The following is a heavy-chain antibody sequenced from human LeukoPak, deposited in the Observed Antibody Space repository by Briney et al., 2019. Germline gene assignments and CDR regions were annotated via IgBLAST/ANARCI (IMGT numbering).Heavy chain of an antibody. D-gene: IGHD3-22*01. CDR2: IIPILGIA. CDR3: ARDGYYYDSSGALDY. CDR1: GGTFISYT. V-gene: IGHV1-69*04. J-gene: IGHJ4*02. Sequence: SVKVSCKASGGTFISYTISWVRQAPGQGREWMGRIIPILGIANYAQKFQGRVTITADKSTSTAYMELSSLRSEDTAVYYCARDGYYYDSSGALDYWGQGTLVTVSS.